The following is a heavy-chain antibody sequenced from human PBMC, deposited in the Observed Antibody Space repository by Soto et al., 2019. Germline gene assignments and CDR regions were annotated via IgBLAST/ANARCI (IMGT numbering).Heavy chain of an antibody. Sequence: GGSLRLSCAASGFTFSDHYMDWVRQAPGKGLEWVGRTRNKANSYTTEYAASVKGRFTISRDDSKNSLYLQMNSLKTEDTAVYYCARVPPRIWSSSWYPNWGQGTLVTVSS. CDR1: GFTFSDHY. D-gene: IGHD6-13*01. J-gene: IGHJ4*02. V-gene: IGHV3-72*01. CDR3: ARVPPRIWSSSWYPN. CDR2: TRNKANSYTT.